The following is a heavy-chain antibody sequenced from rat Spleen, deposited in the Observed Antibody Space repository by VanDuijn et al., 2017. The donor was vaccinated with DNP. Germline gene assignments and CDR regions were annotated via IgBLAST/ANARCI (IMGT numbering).Heavy chain of an antibody. CDR2: IWTGGST. D-gene: IGHD1-6*01. J-gene: IGHJ2*01. CDR1: GFSLSSYH. Sequence: QVQLKESGPGLVQPSQTLSLTCTVSGFSLSSYHVSWVRQPPGKGLEWMGLIWTGGSTEYNSAIKSRLSISRGTSKSQVFLKMNSLPTEDTATYYGARGDYVYSGLFDYWGQGVMVTVSS. V-gene: IGHV2-43*01. CDR3: ARGDYVYSGLFDY.